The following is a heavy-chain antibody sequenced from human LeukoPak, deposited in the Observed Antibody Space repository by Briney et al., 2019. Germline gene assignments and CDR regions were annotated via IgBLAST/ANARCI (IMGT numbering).Heavy chain of an antibody. Sequence: GASVKVSCKASGGTFSSYAISWVRQAPGQGLEWMGGTIPIFGTANYAQKFQGRVTITTDESTSTAYMELSSLRSEDTAVYYCARDGQLPRTGPNYYYYMNVWGKGTTVTVSS. V-gene: IGHV1-69*05. J-gene: IGHJ6*03. CDR3: ARDGQLPRTGPNYYYYMNV. CDR2: TIPIFGTA. D-gene: IGHD6-6*01. CDR1: GGTFSSYA.